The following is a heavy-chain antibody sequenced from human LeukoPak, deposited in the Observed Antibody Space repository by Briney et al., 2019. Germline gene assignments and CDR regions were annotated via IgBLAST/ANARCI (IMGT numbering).Heavy chain of an antibody. CDR3: ARADYYGSSAYPY. CDR1: GGSIRNYY. CDR2: IYYTGST. V-gene: IGHV4-59*12. J-gene: IGHJ4*02. D-gene: IGHD3-22*01. Sequence: SETLSLTCTVSGGSIRNYYWIWIRQPPGKGLEWIGYIYYTGSTNYNPSLKSRVTISIDTSKNQFSLKLTSVTAADTAVYYCARADYYGSSAYPYWGQGTLVTVSS.